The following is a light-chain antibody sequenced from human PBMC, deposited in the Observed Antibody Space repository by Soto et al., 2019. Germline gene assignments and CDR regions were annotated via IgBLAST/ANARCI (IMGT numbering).Light chain of an antibody. Sequence: EIVLTQSPATLSLSPGERATLSCRASQSISFHLAWYQQRPGQAPRLLIYDASNRASGIPARFSGSGSGTAFTLTISSLQYEDFAVYYCQHRTNWPSLTFGGGTKVE. CDR2: DAS. J-gene: IGKJ4*01. CDR1: QSISFH. CDR3: QHRTNWPSLT. V-gene: IGKV3-11*01.